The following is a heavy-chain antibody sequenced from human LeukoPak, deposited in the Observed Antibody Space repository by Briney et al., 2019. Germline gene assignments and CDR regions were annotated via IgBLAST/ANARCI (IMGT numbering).Heavy chain of an antibody. D-gene: IGHD2-15*01. CDR3: ARHSSRFYYYYGMDV. CDR2: IYYSGST. V-gene: IGHV4-59*08. CDR1: GGSISSYY. J-gene: IGHJ6*02. Sequence: SETLSLTCTVSGGSISSYYWSWIRQPPGKGLEWIGYIYYSGSTNYNPSLKSRVTISVDTSKNQFSLKLSSVTAADTAVYHCARHSSRFYYYYGMDVWGQGTTVTVSS.